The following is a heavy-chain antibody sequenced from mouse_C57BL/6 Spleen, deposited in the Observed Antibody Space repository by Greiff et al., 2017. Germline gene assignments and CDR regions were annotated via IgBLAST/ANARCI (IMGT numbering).Heavy chain of an antibody. CDR3: VRHGLLRSYAMDY. CDR1: GFSFNTYA. J-gene: IGHJ4*01. CDR2: IRSKSNNYAT. V-gene: IGHV10-1*01. D-gene: IGHD2-3*01. Sequence: EVQLQESGGGLVQPKGSLKLSCAASGFSFNTYAMNWVRQAPGKGLEWVARIRSKSNNYATYYADSVKDRFTISRDDSESMLYLQMNNLKTEDTAMYYCVRHGLLRSYAMDYWGQGTSVTVSS.